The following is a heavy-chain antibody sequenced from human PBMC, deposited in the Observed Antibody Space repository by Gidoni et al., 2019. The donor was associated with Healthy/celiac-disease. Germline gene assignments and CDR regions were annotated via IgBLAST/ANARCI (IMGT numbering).Heavy chain of an antibody. V-gene: IGHV1-69*01. CDR2: IIPIFGAA. CDR3: ARVLLGGSYSLGLGNWFDP. Sequence: QVQPVQSGSEVKKPRCSVKVSCKASGGTFSSYAISWARQAPGQGLAWMGGIIPIFGAANYAQKFQGRVTITADASTSTAYMQLSSLRSEDTAVYYCARVLLGGSYSLGLGNWFDPWGQGTLVTVSS. D-gene: IGHD1-26*01. CDR1: GGTFSSYA. J-gene: IGHJ5*02.